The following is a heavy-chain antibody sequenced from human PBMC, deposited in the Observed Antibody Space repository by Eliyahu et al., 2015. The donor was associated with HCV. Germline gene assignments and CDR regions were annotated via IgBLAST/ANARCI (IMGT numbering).Heavy chain of an antibody. CDR1: GGSIXSGGXS. J-gene: IGHJ4*02. V-gene: IGHV4-30-2*01. CDR2: IYHSGTT. Sequence: QLQLQESGSGLVKPSQTLSLTCAVSGGSIXSGGXSWNWXRXPPGKGLEWLGDIYHSGTTYYNPSLKGRVTISVDTSKNQFSLRLSSVTAADTAVYYCTSDNWNYHFFDYWGLGTLVTVSS. D-gene: IGHD1-7*01. CDR3: TSDNWNYHFFDY.